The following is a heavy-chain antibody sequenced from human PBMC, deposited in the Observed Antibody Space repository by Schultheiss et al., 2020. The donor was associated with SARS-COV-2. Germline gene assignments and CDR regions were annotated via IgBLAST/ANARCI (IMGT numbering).Heavy chain of an antibody. CDR3: AHTYYDFWSGIPSAFDI. V-gene: IGHV2-70*12. D-gene: IGHD3-3*01. CDR2: LNWDDDK. Sequence: SGPTLVKPTQTLTLTCTFSGFSLSTSGMCVSWIRQPPGKALEWLALLNWDDDKYYSTSLRTRLTISKDTAKNQVVLTMTNMDPVDTATYYCAHTYYDFWSGIPSAFDIWGQGTMVTVSS. J-gene: IGHJ3*02. CDR1: GFSLSTSGMC.